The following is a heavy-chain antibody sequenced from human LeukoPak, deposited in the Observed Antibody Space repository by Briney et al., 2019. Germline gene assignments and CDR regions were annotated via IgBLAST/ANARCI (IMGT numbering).Heavy chain of an antibody. V-gene: IGHV4-38-2*02. D-gene: IGHD3-10*01. CDR1: GYSISSGYY. CDR3: ARGDYYGSGRHAFDI. CDR2: IYHSGST. J-gene: IGHJ3*02. Sequence: SETLSLTCTVSGYSISSGYYWGWIWQPPGKGLEWIGSIYHSGSTYYNPSLKSRVTISVDTSKNQFSLKLSSVTAADTAVYYCARGDYYGSGRHAFDIWGQGTMVTVSS.